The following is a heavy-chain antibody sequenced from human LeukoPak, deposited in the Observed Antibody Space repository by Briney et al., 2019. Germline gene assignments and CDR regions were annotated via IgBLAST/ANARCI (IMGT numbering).Heavy chain of an antibody. J-gene: IGHJ4*02. Sequence: PGGSLRLSCAASGFTFSSYSMNWVRQAPGKGLEWVSSISSSSSYIFYADSVKGRFTISRDNAKSSLYLQMNSLTVEDTAVYYCARGPYSSSSPSIGLPYCFDNWGQGVLVTVSS. CDR3: ARGPYSSSSPSIGLPYCFDN. CDR1: GFTFSSYS. V-gene: IGHV3-21*01. CDR2: ISSSSSYI. D-gene: IGHD6-6*01.